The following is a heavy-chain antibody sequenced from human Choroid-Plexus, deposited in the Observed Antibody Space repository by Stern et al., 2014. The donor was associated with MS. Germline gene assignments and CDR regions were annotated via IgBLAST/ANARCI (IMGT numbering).Heavy chain of an antibody. CDR2: TYYRSQWYN. CDR1: GDSVSSNSAA. Sequence: QVQLQQSGPGLVKPSQTLSLTCAISGDSVSSNSAAWNWIRQSPSRGLEWLGRTYYRSQWYNDYAVSVKSRITINPDTSKNQFSLQLNSVTPEDTAVYYCARDWVHGAAAGNRGYGMDVWGQGTTVTVSS. J-gene: IGHJ6*02. V-gene: IGHV6-1*01. CDR3: ARDWVHGAAAGNRGYGMDV. D-gene: IGHD6-13*01.